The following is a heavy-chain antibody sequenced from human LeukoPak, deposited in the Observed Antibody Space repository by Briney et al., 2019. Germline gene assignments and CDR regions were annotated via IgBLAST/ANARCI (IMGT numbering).Heavy chain of an antibody. CDR2: IYYSGSV. Sequence: SDTLSLTCAVSGYSISSDNWWGWIRQPPGKGLEWIGYIYYSGSVFYNPSLKSRVTMSVDTSKNQFSLKLSSVTAADTAVYYCARSDIVVVPAAMNAFDIWGQGTMVTVSS. V-gene: IGHV4-28*05. CDR1: GYSISSDNW. J-gene: IGHJ3*02. CDR3: ARSDIVVVPAAMNAFDI. D-gene: IGHD2-2*01.